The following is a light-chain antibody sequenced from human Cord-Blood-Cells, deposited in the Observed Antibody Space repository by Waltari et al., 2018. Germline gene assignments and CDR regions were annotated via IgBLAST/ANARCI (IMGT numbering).Light chain of an antibody. CDR1: SSDVGGYNY. CDR3: CSYAGSYTYV. CDR2: DVS. J-gene: IGLJ1*01. Sequence: QSALTQHRSVSGYPGQSVTISCTGTSSDVGGYNYVSWYQQHPANAPKLMIYDVSKRPSGVPDRFSGSKSVNTASLTISGLQAEDEADYYCCSYAGSYTYVFGTGTKVTVL. V-gene: IGLV2-11*01.